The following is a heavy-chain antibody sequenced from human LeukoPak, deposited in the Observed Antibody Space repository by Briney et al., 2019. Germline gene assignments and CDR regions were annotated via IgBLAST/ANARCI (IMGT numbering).Heavy chain of an antibody. CDR3: AKSYGDYYFYVMDV. V-gene: IGHV3-23*01. CDR1: GFTFSSYA. D-gene: IGHD5-18*01. Sequence: PGGSLRLSCAASGFTFSSYAMSWVRQAPGKGLEWVSVISGSDGTTYYADSVKGRFTVSRDNSKNTLYLQMSSLRAEDTAVYYCAKSYGDYYFYVMDVWGQGTTVTVSS. CDR2: ISGSDGTT. J-gene: IGHJ6*02.